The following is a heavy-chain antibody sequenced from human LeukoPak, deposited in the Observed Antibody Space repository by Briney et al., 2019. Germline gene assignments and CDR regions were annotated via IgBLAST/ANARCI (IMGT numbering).Heavy chain of an antibody. Sequence: SGGSLRLSCAASGFTFSSYWMSWVRQAPGKGREWVANIKQDGSEKYYVDSVKGRFTISRDNAKNPLYLQMNSLRAEDTAVYYCAREGGYSGYDQWGQGTLVTVSS. V-gene: IGHV3-7*03. CDR1: GFTFSSYW. D-gene: IGHD5-12*01. CDR2: IKQDGSEK. CDR3: AREGGYSGYDQ. J-gene: IGHJ4*02.